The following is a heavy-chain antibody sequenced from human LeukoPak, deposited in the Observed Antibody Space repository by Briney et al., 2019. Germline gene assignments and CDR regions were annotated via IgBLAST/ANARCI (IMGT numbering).Heavy chain of an antibody. CDR1: GGSFSGYY. Sequence: IPSETLSLTCAVYGGSFSGYYWSWIRQPPGKGLEWIGEINHSGSTNYNPSLKSRVTISVDTSKNQFSLKLSSVTAADTAVYYCARVVATIRVLDIWGQGTMVTASS. D-gene: IGHD5-24*01. CDR3: ARVVATIRVLDI. V-gene: IGHV4-34*01. CDR2: INHSGST. J-gene: IGHJ3*02.